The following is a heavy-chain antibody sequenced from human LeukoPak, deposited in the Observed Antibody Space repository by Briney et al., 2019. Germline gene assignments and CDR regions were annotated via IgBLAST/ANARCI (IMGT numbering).Heavy chain of an antibody. CDR3: ATTYYDFWSGYFGQYYFDY. Sequence: PGGSLRLSGAASGFTFSSYWMSWVRQAPGKGLEWVANIKQDGSEKYYVDSVKGRFTISRDNAKNSLYLQMYSLRAEDTAVYYCATTYYDFWSGYFGQYYFDYWGQGTLVTVSS. CDR1: GFTFSSYW. J-gene: IGHJ4*02. CDR2: IKQDGSEK. V-gene: IGHV3-7*01. D-gene: IGHD3-3*01.